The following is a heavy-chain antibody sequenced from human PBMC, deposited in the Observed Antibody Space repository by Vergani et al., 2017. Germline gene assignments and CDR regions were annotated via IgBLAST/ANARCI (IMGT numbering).Heavy chain of an antibody. J-gene: IGHJ3*02. V-gene: IGHV3-53*01. CDR1: GFTVSSNY. CDR2: IYSGGST. CDR3: AIPFRELSEEAFDI. Sequence: EVQLVESGGGLIQPGGSLRLSCAASGFTVSSNYMSWVRQAPGKGLEWVSVIYSGGSTYYADSVKGRFTISRDNSKNTLYLQMNSLRAEDTAVYYCAIPFRELSEEAFDIWGQGTMVTVYS. D-gene: IGHD3-16*02.